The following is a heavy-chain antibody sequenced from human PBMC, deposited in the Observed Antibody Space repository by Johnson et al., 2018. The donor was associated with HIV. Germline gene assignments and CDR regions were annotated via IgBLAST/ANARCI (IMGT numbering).Heavy chain of an antibody. Sequence: VQLVESGGGVVQPGRSLRLSCAASGFTFSSSAMHWVHQAPGKGLEWVSVIRTAGDTYYLGSVKGRFTISRENAKNSLYLQMNSLRAEDTAVYFCVRENEVDAFDIWGQGTMVTVSS. CDR1: GFTFSSSA. J-gene: IGHJ3*02. CDR3: VRENEVDAFDI. V-gene: IGHV3-13*01. CDR2: IRTAGDT.